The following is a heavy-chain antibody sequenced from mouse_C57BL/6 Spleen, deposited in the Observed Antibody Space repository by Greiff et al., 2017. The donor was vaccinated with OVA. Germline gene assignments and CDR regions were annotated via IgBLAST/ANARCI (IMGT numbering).Heavy chain of an antibody. CDR2: ISDGGSYT. CDR3: ARDVNFYFDY. CDR1: GFTFSSYA. D-gene: IGHD4-1*02. J-gene: IGHJ2*01. V-gene: IGHV5-4*01. Sequence: EVKLMESGGGLVKPGGSLKLSCAASGFTFSSYAMSWVRQTPEKRLEWVATISDGGSYTYYPDNVKGRFIISRDNAKNNLYLQMSHLKSEDTAMYYCARDVNFYFDYWGQGTTLTVSS.